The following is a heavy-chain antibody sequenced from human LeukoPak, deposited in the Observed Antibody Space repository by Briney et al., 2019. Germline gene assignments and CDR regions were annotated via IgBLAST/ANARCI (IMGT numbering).Heavy chain of an antibody. CDR1: GGSISSGSSY. V-gene: IGHV4-61*02. CDR2: MYTSGST. D-gene: IGHD6-19*01. Sequence: SQTLSLTCTVSGGSISSGSSYWSWIRQPAGKGLEWIGRMYTSGSTNYNPSLKSRVTISVDTSKNQFSPKMTSVTAADTAVYYCTRGSITVDHWGQGTLVTVSS. J-gene: IGHJ4*02. CDR3: TRGSITVDH.